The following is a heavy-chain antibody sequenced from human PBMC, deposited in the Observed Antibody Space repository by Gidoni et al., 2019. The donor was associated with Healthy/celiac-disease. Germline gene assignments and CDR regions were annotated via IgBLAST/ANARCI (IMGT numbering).Heavy chain of an antibody. CDR3: ARDRALYSSSWYSDY. V-gene: IGHV3-48*04. CDR2: ISSSSSTI. D-gene: IGHD6-13*01. CDR1: GFTFSSYS. J-gene: IGHJ4*02. Sequence: EVQLVESGGGLVQPGGSLRLSCAASGFTFSSYSMNWVRQAPGKGLEWVSYISSSSSTIYYADSVKGRFTISRDNAKNSLYLQMNSRRAEDTAVYDWARDRALYSSSWYSDYWGQGTLVTVSS.